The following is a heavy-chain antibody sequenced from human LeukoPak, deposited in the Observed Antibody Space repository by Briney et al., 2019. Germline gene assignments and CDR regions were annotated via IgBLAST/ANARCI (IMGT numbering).Heavy chain of an antibody. V-gene: IGHV4-31*03. D-gene: IGHD2-15*01. CDR1: GVSVSDGRYY. J-gene: IGHJ6*03. CDR2: KYYSGSA. CDR3: ATSYCSGISCLDVYNM. Sequence: SQTLSLTCNVSGVSVSDGRYYWTWIRQHPGKGLEWIGYKYYSGSAKYNPSLKSRLTISIDTSKNQFSLQLSSVTAADTATYYCATSYCSGISCLDVYNMRDKGIRVNV.